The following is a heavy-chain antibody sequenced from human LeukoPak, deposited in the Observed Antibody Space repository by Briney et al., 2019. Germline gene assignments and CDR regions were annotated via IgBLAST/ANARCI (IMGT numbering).Heavy chain of an antibody. CDR2: ISYDGSNK. J-gene: IGHJ4*02. CDR1: GFTFSNYG. CDR3: ASGVARKWGYFDY. V-gene: IGHV3-30*03. D-gene: IGHD1-14*01. Sequence: GGSLRLSCAASGFTFSNYGMHWVRQAPGKGLEWVAVISYDGSNKYYADSVKGRFTISRDNSKNTLYLQMNSLRAEDTAVYYCASGVARKWGYFDYWGQGTLVTVSS.